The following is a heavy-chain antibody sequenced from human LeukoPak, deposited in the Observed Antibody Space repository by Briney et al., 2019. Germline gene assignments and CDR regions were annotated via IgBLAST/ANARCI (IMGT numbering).Heavy chain of an antibody. CDR3: ARERGYCSSTNCYTSDAFDI. CDR1: GYTFTGYY. CDR2: INPNGGGT. V-gene: IGHV1-2*02. Sequence: ASVKVSCKASGYTFTGYYMHGVRQAPGQGLEWMGWINPNGGGTNYAQKFQGRVTMTRDTSISTAYMELSRLTSDDTAVYYCARERGYCSSTNCYTSDAFDIWGQGTMVTVSS. D-gene: IGHD2-2*02. J-gene: IGHJ3*02.